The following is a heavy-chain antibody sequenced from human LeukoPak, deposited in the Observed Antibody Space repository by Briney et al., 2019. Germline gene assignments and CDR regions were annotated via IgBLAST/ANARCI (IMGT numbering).Heavy chain of an antibody. V-gene: IGHV3-30*03. CDR1: GITFSSYG. J-gene: IGHJ4*02. Sequence: PGGSLRLFCAASGITFSSYGMHWVRQAPGKGLEWVAVISYDGSNKYYADSVKGRFTISRDNSKNTVFLLMNSLRVEDTAVYYCATSVGDGYDSNGGQGTLVTVSS. CDR2: ISYDGSNK. CDR3: ATSVGDGYDSN. D-gene: IGHD5-12*01.